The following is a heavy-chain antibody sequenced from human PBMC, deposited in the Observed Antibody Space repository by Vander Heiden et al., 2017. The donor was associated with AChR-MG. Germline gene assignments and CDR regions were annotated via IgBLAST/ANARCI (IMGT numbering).Heavy chain of an antibody. CDR3: AKDTVAGTLGSGDGGMDV. CDR2: ISWEGGST. J-gene: IGHJ6*02. CDR1: GFTFDDYT. D-gene: IGHD6-13*01. Sequence: EVQLVESGGVVVQPGGSLRLTCAASGFTFDDYTMHWVRQAPGKGLEWVSLISWEGGSTYYADSVKGRFTISRDNSKNSLYLQMNSLRTEDTALYYCAKDTVAGTLGSGDGGMDVWGQGTTVTVSS. V-gene: IGHV3-43*01.